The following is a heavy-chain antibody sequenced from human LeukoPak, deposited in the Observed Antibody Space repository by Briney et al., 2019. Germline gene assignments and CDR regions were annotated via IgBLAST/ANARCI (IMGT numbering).Heavy chain of an antibody. Sequence: GGSLRLSCAASGFTFSSYAMSWVRQAPGKGLEWVSVISGSGGSTYYADSVKGRLTISRDNSKNTLYLQMNSLRAEDTAVYYCARDPWEWLFEYYFDYWGQGTLVTVSS. J-gene: IGHJ4*02. CDR2: ISGSGGST. CDR1: GFTFSSYA. V-gene: IGHV3-23*01. CDR3: ARDPWEWLFEYYFDY. D-gene: IGHD6-19*01.